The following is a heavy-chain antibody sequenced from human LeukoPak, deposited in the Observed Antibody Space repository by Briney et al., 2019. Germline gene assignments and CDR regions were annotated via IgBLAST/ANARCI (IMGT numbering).Heavy chain of an antibody. D-gene: IGHD5/OR15-5a*01. CDR1: GYTFSSYD. J-gene: IGHJ4*02. CDR2: ISAYNGNT. Sequence: AASVKVSCKASGYTFSSYDISWVRQAPGQGLEWMGWISAYNGNTNYAQKLQGRVTMTTDTSTSTAYMELRSLRSDDTAVYYCARVLRVYDPFDYWGQGTLVTVSS. CDR3: ARVLRVYDPFDY. V-gene: IGHV1-18*01.